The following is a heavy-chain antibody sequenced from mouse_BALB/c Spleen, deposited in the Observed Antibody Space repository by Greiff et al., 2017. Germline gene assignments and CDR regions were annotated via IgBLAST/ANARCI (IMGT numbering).Heavy chain of an antibody. D-gene: IGHD2-4*01. V-gene: IGHV2-9*02. CDR1: GFSLTSYG. CDR2: IWAGGST. J-gene: IGHJ4*01. Sequence: VKLQESGPGLVAPSQSLSITCTVSGFSLTSYGVHWVRQPPGKGLEWLGVIWAGGSTNYNSALMSRLSISKDNSKSQVFLKMNSLQTDDTAMYYCARDEGLRRGGYYAMDYWGQGTSVTVSS. CDR3: ARDEGLRRGGYYAMDY.